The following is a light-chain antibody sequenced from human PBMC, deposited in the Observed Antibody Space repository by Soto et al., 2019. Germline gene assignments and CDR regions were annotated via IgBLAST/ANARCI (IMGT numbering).Light chain of an antibody. CDR1: QGISNY. V-gene: IGKV1-27*01. J-gene: IGKJ3*01. Sequence: IEITQSPSSRSASVGDRGTITCGASQGISNYLAWYQQKAGKLPNILIYAASTLQSGVPSRFSGSGSGTDCTLTISSLQPEDVSTYYCQTYGSAPFTFGPGTKVDIK. CDR2: AAS. CDR3: QTYGSAPFT.